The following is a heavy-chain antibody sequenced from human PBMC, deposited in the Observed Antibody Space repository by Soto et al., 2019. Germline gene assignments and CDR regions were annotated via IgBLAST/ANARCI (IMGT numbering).Heavy chain of an antibody. V-gene: IGHV1-18*01. J-gene: IGHJ6*02. CDR2: ISAYNGNT. CDR3: ARDEGSDAYYYYYGMAV. Sequence: ASVKVSCKASGYTFTSYGITWVRQAPGQGLEWMGWISAYNGNTNYAQKLQGRVTMTRDTSTSTAYMELRSLRSDDTAVYYCARDEGSDAYYYYYGMAVWGQGTTDTVS. CDR1: GYTFTSYG.